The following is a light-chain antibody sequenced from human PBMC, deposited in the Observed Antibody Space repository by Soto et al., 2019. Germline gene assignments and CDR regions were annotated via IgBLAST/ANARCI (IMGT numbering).Light chain of an antibody. V-gene: IGKV3-20*01. Sequence: EIVLTQSPDTLSLSPGERATLSCRASQSVFSNYLAWYQQKPGQAPRLLIYGASNRATGIPDRFSGSGSGTVFTLTISRLGPEDFAVYYCQQYGSSPRTFGQGTKVEIK. CDR2: GAS. CDR1: QSVFSNY. J-gene: IGKJ1*01. CDR3: QQYGSSPRT.